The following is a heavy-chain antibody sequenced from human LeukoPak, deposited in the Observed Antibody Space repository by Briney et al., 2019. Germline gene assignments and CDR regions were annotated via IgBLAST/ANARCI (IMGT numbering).Heavy chain of an antibody. V-gene: IGHV4-34*01. CDR1: GGSFSGYY. D-gene: IGHD3-10*01. CDR3: ARGAKSYYGSGSYHFDY. CDR2: INHSGST. J-gene: IGHJ4*02. Sequence: SETLSLTCAVYGGSFSGYYWSWIRQPPGKGLEWIGEINHSGSTNYNPSLKSRVTMSVDTSKNQFSLKLSSVTSADTAVYYCARGAKSYYGSGSYHFDYWGQGTLVTVSS.